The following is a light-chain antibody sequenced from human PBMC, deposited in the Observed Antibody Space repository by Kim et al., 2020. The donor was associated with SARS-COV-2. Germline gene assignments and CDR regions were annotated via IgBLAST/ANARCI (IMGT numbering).Light chain of an antibody. Sequence: SSELTQDPAVSVALGQTVRITCQGDSLRKYYASWYQQKPGQAPVLLISGKNNRPSGIPDRFSGSSSGNTASLTIAGAQAEDEADYYCNFRDTSNFVIFGGGTQLTVL. CDR2: GKN. J-gene: IGLJ2*01. CDR1: SLRKYY. CDR3: NFRDTSNFVI. V-gene: IGLV3-19*01.